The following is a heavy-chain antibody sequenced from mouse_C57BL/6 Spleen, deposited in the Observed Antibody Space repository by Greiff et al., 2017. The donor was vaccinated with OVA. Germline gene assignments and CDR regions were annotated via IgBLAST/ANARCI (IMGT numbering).Heavy chain of an antibody. CDR1: GYTFTSYW. CDR3: ARFITTVVARNAMDY. J-gene: IGHJ4*01. D-gene: IGHD1-1*01. Sequence: VQLQQPGAELVKPGASVKLSCKASGYTFTSYWMQWVKQRPGQGLEWIGEIDPSDSYTNYNQKFKGKATLTVDTSSSTAYMQLSSLTSEDSAVYYCARFITTVVARNAMDYWGQGTSVTVSS. V-gene: IGHV1-50*01. CDR2: IDPSDSYT.